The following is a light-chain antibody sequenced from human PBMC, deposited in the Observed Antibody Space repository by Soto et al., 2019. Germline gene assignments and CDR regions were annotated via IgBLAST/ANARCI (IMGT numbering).Light chain of an antibody. V-gene: IGKV3-20*01. CDR1: ETVSEDQ. CDR2: AVS. J-gene: IGKJ1*01. CDR3: QQYGSSRWT. Sequence: EILLTQSPGTLSLSPGQRATLSCRTRETVSEDQLAWYQQKPGQAPRLVIFAVSIRAPGIPDRFSGSGSGTDFTLTINRLEREDFAVYYCQQYGSSRWTFGQGTKVDI.